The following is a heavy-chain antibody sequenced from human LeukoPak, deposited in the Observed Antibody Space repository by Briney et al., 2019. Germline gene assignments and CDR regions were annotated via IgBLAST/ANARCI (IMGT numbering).Heavy chain of an antibody. CDR3: AKDDYYDSSGIYYYYMDV. D-gene: IGHD3-22*01. CDR2: IRYDGSNK. CDR1: GFTFSSYG. Sequence: GGSLRLSCAASGFTFSSYGMHWVRQAPGKGLEWVAFIRYDGSNKYYADSVKGRFTISRDNSKNTLYLQMNSLRAEDTAVYYCAKDDYYDSSGIYYYYMDVWGKGTTVTISS. V-gene: IGHV3-30*02. J-gene: IGHJ6*03.